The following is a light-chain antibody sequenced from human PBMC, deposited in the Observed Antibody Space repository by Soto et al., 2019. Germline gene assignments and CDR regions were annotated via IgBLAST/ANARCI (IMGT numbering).Light chain of an antibody. V-gene: IGKV1-5*01. CDR3: QQYSSYPLT. J-gene: IGKJ4*01. Sequence: DIQMTQSPSSLSVSVGDRVTITCRASETINTWLAWYQQKPGKAPKILIYDASKLERGVPSRLSGSGSGAEFTLTISSLQPDDLGTYYGQQYSSYPLTFGGGTKVEL. CDR1: ETINTW. CDR2: DAS.